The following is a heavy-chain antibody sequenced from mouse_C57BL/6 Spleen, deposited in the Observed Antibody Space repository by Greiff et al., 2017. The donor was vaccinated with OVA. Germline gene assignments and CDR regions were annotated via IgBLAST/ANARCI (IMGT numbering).Heavy chain of an antibody. Sequence: EVKLMESGPGLVKPSPSLSLTCSVTGYSITSGYYWNWIRQFPGNKLEWMGYISYDGSNNYNPSLKNRISLTRDTTKNQFFLKLNSVTTEDTATYYCARDPYDYDGAYWGQGTLVTVSA. V-gene: IGHV3-6*01. CDR3: ARDPYDYDGAY. CDR1: GYSITSGYY. CDR2: ISYDGSN. J-gene: IGHJ3*01. D-gene: IGHD2-4*01.